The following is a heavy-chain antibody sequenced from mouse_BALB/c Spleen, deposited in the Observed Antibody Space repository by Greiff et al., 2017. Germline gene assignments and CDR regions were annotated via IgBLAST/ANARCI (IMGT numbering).Heavy chain of an antibody. Sequence: VQLQQSGAELVKPGASVKLSCTASGFNIKDTYMHWVKQRPEQGLESIGRIDPANGNTKYDPKFQGKATITADTSSNTAYLQLSSLTSEDTAVYYCARPPIYDGYSWFAYWGQGTLVTVSA. CDR3: ARPPIYDGYSWFAY. D-gene: IGHD2-3*01. V-gene: IGHV14-3*02. CDR1: GFNIKDTY. CDR2: IDPANGNT. J-gene: IGHJ3*01.